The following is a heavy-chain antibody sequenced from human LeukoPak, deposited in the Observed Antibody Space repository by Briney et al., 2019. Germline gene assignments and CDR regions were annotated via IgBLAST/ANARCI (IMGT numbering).Heavy chain of an antibody. CDR2: IRSKANSYAT. D-gene: IGHD3-22*01. J-gene: IGHJ3*02. Sequence: GGSLRLSCAASGFTFSGSAMHWVRQASGKGLEWVCRIRSKANSYATAYAASVKGRFTISRDDSKNTAYLQMNSLKTVDTAVYYCTIRYDSSNDAFDIWGQGTMVTVSS. V-gene: IGHV3-73*01. CDR3: TIRYDSSNDAFDI. CDR1: GFTFSGSA.